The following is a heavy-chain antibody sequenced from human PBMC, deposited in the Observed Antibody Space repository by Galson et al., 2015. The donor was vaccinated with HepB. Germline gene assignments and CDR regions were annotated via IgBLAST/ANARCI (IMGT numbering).Heavy chain of an antibody. V-gene: IGHV3-21*01. CDR2: ISTTSSYI. CDR1: GFNFFNYD. J-gene: IGHJ6*03. Sequence: SLRLSCAASGFNFFNYDMNWVRQAPGKGPEWVSSISTTSSYIYHEDSVKGRFTVSRDNAKNSLYLQMNSLRAEDTAVYYCARLGGSFYYMDVWGKGTTVTVSS. CDR3: ARLGGSFYYMDV.